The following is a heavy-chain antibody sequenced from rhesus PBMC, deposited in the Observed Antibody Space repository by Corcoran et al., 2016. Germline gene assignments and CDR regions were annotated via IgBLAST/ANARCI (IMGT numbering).Heavy chain of an antibody. D-gene: IGHD2-2*01. CDR3: ASLFSLYYNRLDV. CDR1: GGSISGYY. J-gene: IGHJ5-1*01. V-gene: IGHV4-81*01. CDR2: IEANTAGT. Sequence: QMQLQESGPGLVKPSETLSLTCDVSGGSISGYYWTWSRQPPGKGLEWFGNIEANTAGTNYNPSLRSRVTISKDTSKNQFSLKLSSVTAADTAVYYCASLFSLYYNRLDVWGPGVLVTVSS.